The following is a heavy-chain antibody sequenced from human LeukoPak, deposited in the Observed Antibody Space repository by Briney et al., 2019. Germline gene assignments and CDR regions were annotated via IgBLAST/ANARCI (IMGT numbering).Heavy chain of an antibody. D-gene: IGHD3-22*01. Sequence: PGASVKVSCKASGYTFTSYDINWVRQATGQGLEWMGWMNPNSGNTGYAQKFQGRVTITRNTSISTAYMELSSLRSEDTAVYYCARGPAEAYYYDSSGYYGYWGQGTLVTVSS. CDR3: ARGPAEAYYYDSSGYYGY. CDR1: GYTFTSYD. CDR2: MNPNSGNT. J-gene: IGHJ4*02. V-gene: IGHV1-8*03.